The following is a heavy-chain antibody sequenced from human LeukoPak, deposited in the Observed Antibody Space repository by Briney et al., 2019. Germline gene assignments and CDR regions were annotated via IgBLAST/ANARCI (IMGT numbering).Heavy chain of an antibody. CDR2: INHSGST. CDR3: ARERRSSGPSDAFDI. Sequence: SETLSLTCAVYGRSFSGYYWSWIRQPPGKGLEWIGEINHSGSTSYNPPLKSRVTISVDTSKNQFSLNLSSVTAADTAVYYCARERRSSGPSDAFDIWGQGTMVTVSS. V-gene: IGHV4-34*01. CDR1: GRSFSGYY. J-gene: IGHJ3*02. D-gene: IGHD3-22*01.